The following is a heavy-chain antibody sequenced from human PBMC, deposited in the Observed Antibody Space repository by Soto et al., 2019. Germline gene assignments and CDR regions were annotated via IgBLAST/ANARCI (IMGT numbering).Heavy chain of an antibody. CDR1: GYTFSNYG. V-gene: IGHV1-18*01. CDR2: ISGYNGNT. D-gene: IGHD6-19*01. Sequence: QVQLVQSGAEVKKPGASVTVSCKTSGYTFSNYGINWVRQAPGQGLEWMGWISGYNGNTNYAQTFQGRVTMTTDTSTGTVYMELRSLKSDDTAIYYCSRFIMVGGWFDPNYYHGMEVWGQGTTVTVSS. J-gene: IGHJ6*02. CDR3: SRFIMVGGWFDPNYYHGMEV.